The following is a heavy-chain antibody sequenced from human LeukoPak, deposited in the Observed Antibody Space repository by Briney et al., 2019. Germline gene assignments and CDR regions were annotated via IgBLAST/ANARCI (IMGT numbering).Heavy chain of an antibody. D-gene: IGHD3-22*01. J-gene: IGHJ4*02. CDR3: ASGYDSSGYLY. V-gene: IGHV3-33*01. CDR1: GFTFSSYG. Sequence: PGRSLRLSCAASGFTFSSYGMHWVRQAPGKGLEWVAVIWYDGSNKYYADSVKGRFTISRDNSKNTLYLQMNSLRAEDTAVYCCASGYDSSGYLYWGQGTLVTVSS. CDR2: IWYDGSNK.